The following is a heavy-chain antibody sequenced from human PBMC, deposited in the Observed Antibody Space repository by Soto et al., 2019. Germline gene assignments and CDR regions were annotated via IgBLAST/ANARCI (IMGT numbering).Heavy chain of an antibody. J-gene: IGHJ4*02. V-gene: IGHV3-11*06. CDR2: SSNSGTYT. D-gene: IGHD3-10*02. CDR3: ARSGDNYNVLDY. Sequence: GGSQLLSCSGSEFTARGCCMSCSRQAPGKGLEWLSYSSNSGTYTRYADSVKGRFSISRDNAKNSLYLQINSLRGEDSATYYCARSGDNYNVLDYWGQGTPV. CDR1: EFTARGCC.